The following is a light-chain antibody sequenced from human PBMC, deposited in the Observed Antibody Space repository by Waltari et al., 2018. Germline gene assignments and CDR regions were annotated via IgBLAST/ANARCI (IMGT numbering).Light chain of an antibody. CDR1: QGISNY. CDR2: AAA. CDR3: QNYNSALRT. J-gene: IGKJ1*01. Sequence: DIQMTKSPSSLSESVGHSVTNTCRASQGISNYLAWYQQKPGKVPKFLIYAAASLESGVPSRFSGSGSGTHFTLTISSLQPEDAATYYCQNYNSALRTFGQGTKVEIK. V-gene: IGKV1-27*01.